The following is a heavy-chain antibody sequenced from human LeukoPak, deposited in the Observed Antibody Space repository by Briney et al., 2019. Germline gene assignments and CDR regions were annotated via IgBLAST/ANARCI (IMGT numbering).Heavy chain of an antibody. CDR2: IYYTGNT. Sequence: SETLSLTCTVSGGSISGGSYYWSWIRQSAGKGLEWIGRIYYTGNTNYNPSLKNRVTISLGTSENRFSLRLHSVTAADTAVYYCAGERGEEYSSGWYKTNFFYNWGQGIRVTVSS. D-gene: IGHD6-19*01. V-gene: IGHV4-61*02. J-gene: IGHJ4*02. CDR1: GGSISGGSYY. CDR3: AGERGEEYSSGWYKTNFFYN.